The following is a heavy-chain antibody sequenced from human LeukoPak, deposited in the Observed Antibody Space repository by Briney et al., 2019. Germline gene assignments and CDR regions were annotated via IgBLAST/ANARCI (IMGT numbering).Heavy chain of an antibody. CDR1: GYTFTSYY. J-gene: IGHJ6*02. D-gene: IGHD3-9*01. CDR2: INPSGGST. V-gene: IGHV1-46*01. Sequence: ASVKVSCKASGYTFTSYYMHWVRQAPGQGLEWMGIINPSGGSTSYAQKFQGRVTMTRDTSTSTVYMDLSSLRSEDTAVYYCARAYYDILTGYYMAYYHGMDVWGQGTTVTVSS. CDR3: ARAYYDILTGYYMAYYHGMDV.